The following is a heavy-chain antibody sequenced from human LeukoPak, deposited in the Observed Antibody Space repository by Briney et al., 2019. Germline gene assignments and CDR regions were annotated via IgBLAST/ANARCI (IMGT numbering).Heavy chain of an antibody. CDR3: AKDRGLGFLEWLFDY. CDR1: GFTFSSYA. J-gene: IGHJ4*02. CDR2: TSWNSRSI. D-gene: IGHD3-3*01. V-gene: IGHV3-9*01. Sequence: GGSLRLSCAASGFTFSSYAMSCVRHAPGKGLEWVSATSWNSRSIGYADSVKGRLTISRDNAKHSLYLQMNSLRAEDTALYYCAKDRGLGFLEWLFDYWGQGTLVTVSS.